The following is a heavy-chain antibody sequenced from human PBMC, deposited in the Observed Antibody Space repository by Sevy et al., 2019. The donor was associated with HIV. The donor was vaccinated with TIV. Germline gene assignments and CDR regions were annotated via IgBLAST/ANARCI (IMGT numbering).Heavy chain of an antibody. D-gene: IGHD3-10*01. CDR2: IIPIFGTA. Sequence: ASVKVSCKASGGTFSSYAISWVRQAPGQGLEWMGGIIPIFGTANYAQKFQGRVTITADESTSTAYMGLSSLRSEDTAVYYCAGALYGSGSYYNPAYFDYWGQGTLVTVSS. J-gene: IGHJ4*02. V-gene: IGHV1-69*13. CDR1: GGTFSSYA. CDR3: AGALYGSGSYYNPAYFDY.